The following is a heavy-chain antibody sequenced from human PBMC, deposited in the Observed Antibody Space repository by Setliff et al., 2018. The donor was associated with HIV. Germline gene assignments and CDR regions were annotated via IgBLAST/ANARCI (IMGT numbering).Heavy chain of an antibody. CDR1: GYSFSSSW. D-gene: IGHD6-13*01. V-gene: IGHV5-51*01. J-gene: IGHJ4*02. Sequence: GESLKISCKGSGYSFSSSWIGWVRQMPGKGLEWMGIIYPGDSDTRYSPSFQGQVTISADKSISTAYLQWSSLKASDTAMYYCARGKLDSSSWPYFDNLGQGTLVTVSS. CDR2: IYPGDSDT. CDR3: ARGKLDSSSWPYFDN.